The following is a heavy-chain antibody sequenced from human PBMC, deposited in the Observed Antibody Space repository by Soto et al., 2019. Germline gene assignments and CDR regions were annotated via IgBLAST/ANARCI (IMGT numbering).Heavy chain of an antibody. Sequence: EVQLLESGGGLVQPGGSLRLSCAASGFTFSSYAMSWVRQAPGTGLEWVSSISGSGGSTYYADSVKGRFTISRDNSKNTLYLQMNSRRAEDTAVYYCAKGSYGSGMGVFYWGQGTLVTVSS. V-gene: IGHV3-23*01. CDR3: AKGSYGSGMGVFY. D-gene: IGHD3-10*01. CDR2: ISGSGGST. CDR1: GFTFSSYA. J-gene: IGHJ4*02.